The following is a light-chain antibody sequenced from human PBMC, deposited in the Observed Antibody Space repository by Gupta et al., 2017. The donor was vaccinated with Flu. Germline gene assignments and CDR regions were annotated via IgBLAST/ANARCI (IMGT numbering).Light chain of an antibody. CDR2: EVS. Sequence: QSALIQPASVSGSPGQSITISCTETSSEFGTYNRVSWYQQPPGTAPKLINSEVSNRPSGVPDHFSGSKSGNTASLTISGLQAEDEADYYCSSYTSSNTWVFGGGTKLTVL. J-gene: IGLJ3*02. CDR1: SSEFGTYNR. CDR3: SSYTSSNTWV. V-gene: IGLV2-18*02.